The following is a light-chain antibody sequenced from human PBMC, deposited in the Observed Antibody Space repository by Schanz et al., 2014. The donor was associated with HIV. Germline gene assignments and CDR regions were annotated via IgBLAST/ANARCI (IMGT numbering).Light chain of an antibody. Sequence: QSALTQPTSVSGSPGQSITISCTGASMAFSSSDFVSWYQQLPGEAPRLIIYDVTSRPSGVSARFSASRFGDTASLTISGLQAEDEAEYYCSTYTGSNTWVFGGGTKLTVL. V-gene: IGLV2-14*03. J-gene: IGLJ3*02. CDR1: SMAFSSSDF. CDR3: STYTGSNTWV. CDR2: DVT.